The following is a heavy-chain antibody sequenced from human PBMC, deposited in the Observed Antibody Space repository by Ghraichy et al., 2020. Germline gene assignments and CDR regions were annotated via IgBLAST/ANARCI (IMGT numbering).Heavy chain of an antibody. Sequence: SVKVSCKASGGTFSSYAISWVRQAPGQGLEWMGGIIPIFGTANYAQKFQGRVTITADESTSTAYMELSSLRFEDTAVYYCARGRVYSRKTDRYYMDVWGKGTTVTVSS. CDR3: ARGRVYSRKTDRYYMDV. V-gene: IGHV1-69*13. CDR1: GGTFSSYA. J-gene: IGHJ6*03. CDR2: IIPIFGTA. D-gene: IGHD6-13*01.